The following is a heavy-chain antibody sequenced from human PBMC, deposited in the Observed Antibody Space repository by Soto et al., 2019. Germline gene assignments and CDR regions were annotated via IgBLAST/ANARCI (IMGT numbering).Heavy chain of an antibody. J-gene: IGHJ3*02. Sequence: GGSLRLSCSASGFSFSDYYMTWVRQAPGKGLEWVSAISGSGGATYYADSVKGRFTISRDNSENRLYLQMNSLRAEDTALYNCAKSRAVADAFDIWGQGTMVTVSS. CDR3: AKSRAVADAFDI. CDR1: GFSFSDYY. CDR2: ISGSGGAT. D-gene: IGHD6-19*01. V-gene: IGHV3-23*01.